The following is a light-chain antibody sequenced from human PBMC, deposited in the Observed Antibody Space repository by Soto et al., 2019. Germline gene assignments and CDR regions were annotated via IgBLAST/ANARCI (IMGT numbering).Light chain of an antibody. V-gene: IGKV1-39*01. J-gene: IGKJ1*01. CDR2: AAS. Sequence: DIQMTQSPSSLSASVEDRVIITCRASQSISNHLNWYQQKPGKAPKLLIFAASSLQSGVPSRFSGSRSGPDFTLPISSLQPEDSATYYCQQSYSSPPTFGQGTKVDIK. CDR3: QQSYSSPPT. CDR1: QSISNH.